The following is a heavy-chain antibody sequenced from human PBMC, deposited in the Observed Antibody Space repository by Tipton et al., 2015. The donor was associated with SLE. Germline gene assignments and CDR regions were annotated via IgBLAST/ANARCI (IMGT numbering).Heavy chain of an antibody. CDR2: IYYSGST. Sequence: TLSLTCTVSGGSISSYYWSWIRQPPGKGLEWIGYIYYSGSTNYNPSLKSRVTISVDTSKNQFSLKLSSVTAADTAVYYCARDLGVATAFDIWGQGTMVTVS. D-gene: IGHD5-12*01. V-gene: IGHV4-59*01. CDR1: GGSISSYY. J-gene: IGHJ3*02. CDR3: ARDLGVATAFDI.